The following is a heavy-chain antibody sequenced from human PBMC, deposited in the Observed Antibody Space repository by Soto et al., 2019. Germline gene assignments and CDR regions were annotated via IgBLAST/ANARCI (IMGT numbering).Heavy chain of an antibody. D-gene: IGHD3-10*01. Sequence: PGGSLRLSCAASGFTFSSYAMSWVRQAPGKGLEWVSAISGSGGSTYYADSVKGRFTISRDNSKNTLYLQMNSLRAEDTAVYYCAGSGSSIHIYFDYWGQGTLVTVSS. CDR1: GFTFSSYA. CDR2: ISGSGGST. CDR3: AGSGSSIHIYFDY. J-gene: IGHJ4*02. V-gene: IGHV3-23*01.